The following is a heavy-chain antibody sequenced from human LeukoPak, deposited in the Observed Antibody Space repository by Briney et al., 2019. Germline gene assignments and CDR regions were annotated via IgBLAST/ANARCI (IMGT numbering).Heavy chain of an antibody. Sequence: GGSLRLSCAASGFTLSSYAMSWVRQAPGKGLEWVSAISGSGGSTYYADSVKGRFTISRDNSKNTLYLQMNSLRAEDTAVYYCAGSGWYVVNWFDPWGQGTLVTVSS. J-gene: IGHJ5*02. CDR2: ISGSGGST. D-gene: IGHD6-19*01. CDR3: AGSGWYVVNWFDP. V-gene: IGHV3-23*01. CDR1: GFTLSSYA.